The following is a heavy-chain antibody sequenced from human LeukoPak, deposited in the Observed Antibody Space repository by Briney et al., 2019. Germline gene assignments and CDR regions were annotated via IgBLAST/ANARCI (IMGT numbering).Heavy chain of an antibody. D-gene: IGHD6-19*01. CDR1: AFTFSSYA. Sequence: GGSLRLSCAASAFTFSSYAMNWVRQAPGKGLEWVSAISGSGGSTYYADSVKGRFTISRDNSKDTVCLQMNSLRAEDTAVYYCAKGPREAVAGYYYYYYYMDVWGKGTTVTVSS. J-gene: IGHJ6*03. CDR3: AKGPREAVAGYYYYYYYMDV. V-gene: IGHV3-23*01. CDR2: ISGSGGST.